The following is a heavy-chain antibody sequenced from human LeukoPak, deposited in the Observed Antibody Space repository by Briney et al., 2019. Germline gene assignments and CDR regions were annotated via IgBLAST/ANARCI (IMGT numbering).Heavy chain of an antibody. V-gene: IGHV4-4*07. J-gene: IGHJ3*02. CDR1: GGSISSYY. D-gene: IGHD3-3*01. CDR2: ISTSGST. CDR3: AREISRFFECPKRKINNDGFDI. Sequence: SETLSLTCTVSGGSISSYYWSWIRQPPGKGLEWIGRISTSGSTNYNPSLKRRVTMSVHPSNYQFSLKLTSVTAAHTAVYYCAREISRFFECPKRKINNDGFDISGQGTMITVSS.